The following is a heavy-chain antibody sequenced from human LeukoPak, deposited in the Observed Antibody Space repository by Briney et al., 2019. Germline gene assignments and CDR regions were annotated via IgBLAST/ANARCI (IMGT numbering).Heavy chain of an antibody. CDR1: GFTFSSYA. CDR2: ISSNGGST. CDR3: ARIHNLGILAHFDY. J-gene: IGHJ4*02. D-gene: IGHD1-1*01. Sequence: GGSLRLSCAASGFTFSSYAMHWVRQAPGKGLEYVSAISSNGGSTYYADSVKGRFTISRDNSKNTLDLQTSSLRAEDTAVYYCARIHNLGILAHFDYWGQGTLVTVSS. V-gene: IGHV3-64D*06.